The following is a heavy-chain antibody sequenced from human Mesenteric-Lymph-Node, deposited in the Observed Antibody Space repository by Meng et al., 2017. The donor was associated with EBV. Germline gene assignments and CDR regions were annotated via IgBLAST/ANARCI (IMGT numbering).Heavy chain of an antibody. Sequence: QGQLQESGPGLVKPSETLSLPCTVPGGSVSSGSYYWSWIRQPPGKGLEWIGYIYYSGSTNYNPSLKSRVTISVDTSKNQFSLKLSSVTAADTAVYYCARATVKNWFDPWGQGTLVTVSS. CDR3: ARATVKNWFDP. J-gene: IGHJ5*02. CDR1: GGSVSSGSYY. V-gene: IGHV4-61*01. D-gene: IGHD4-17*01. CDR2: IYYSGST.